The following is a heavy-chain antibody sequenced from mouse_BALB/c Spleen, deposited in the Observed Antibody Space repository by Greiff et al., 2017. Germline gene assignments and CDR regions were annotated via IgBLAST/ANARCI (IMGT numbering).Heavy chain of an antibody. CDR1: GYSITSDYA. CDR3: AGSLYAMDY. CDR2: ISYSGST. V-gene: IGHV3-2*02. Sequence: EVKLMESGPGLVKPSQSLSLTCTVTGYSITSDYAWNWIRQFPGNKLEWMGYISYSGSTSYNPSLKSRISITRDTSKNQFFLQLNSVTTEDTATYYCAGSLYAMDYWGQGTSVTVSS. J-gene: IGHJ4*01.